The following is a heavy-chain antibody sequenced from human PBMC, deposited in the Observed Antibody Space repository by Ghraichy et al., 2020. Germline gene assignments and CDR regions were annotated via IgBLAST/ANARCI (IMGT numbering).Heavy chain of an antibody. CDR1: GYTFTYRY. J-gene: IGHJ6*02. Sequence: SVKVSCKASGYTFTYRYLHWVRQAPGQALEWMGWITPFNGNTNYAQKFQDRVTITRDRSMSTAYMELSSLRSEDTAMYYCARSEENYYYGMDVWGQGTTVTVSS. CDR2: ITPFNGNT. D-gene: IGHD1-14*01. V-gene: IGHV1-45*02. CDR3: ARSEENYYYGMDV.